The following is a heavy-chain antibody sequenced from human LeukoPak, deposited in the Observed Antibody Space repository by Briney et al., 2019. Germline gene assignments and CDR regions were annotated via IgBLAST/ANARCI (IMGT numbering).Heavy chain of an antibody. Sequence: ASVKVSCKASGYSFTNYGISWVRQAPGQGLEWMGWISAYNGNTNYAQKLQGRVTMTTDTSTRTAYMELRSLRSDDTAVYYCARDPRVTTFDYWGQGTLVTVSS. J-gene: IGHJ4*02. CDR1: GYSFTNYG. CDR3: ARDPRVTTFDY. CDR2: ISAYNGNT. D-gene: IGHD4-11*01. V-gene: IGHV1-18*01.